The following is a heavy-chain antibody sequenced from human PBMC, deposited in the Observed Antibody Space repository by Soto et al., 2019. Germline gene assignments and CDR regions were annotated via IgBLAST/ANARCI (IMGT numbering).Heavy chain of an antibody. Sequence: PGGLLRLSCAASRFTFSSYGMHWVRQAPGKGLEWVAVISYDGSNKYYADSVKGRFTISRDNSKNTLYLQMNSLRAEDTAVYYCAKARSDYDILTGYIYYYYMDVWGKGTTVTVSS. CDR2: ISYDGSNK. CDR3: AKARSDYDILTGYIYYYYMDV. J-gene: IGHJ6*03. CDR1: RFTFSSYG. D-gene: IGHD3-9*01. V-gene: IGHV3-30*18.